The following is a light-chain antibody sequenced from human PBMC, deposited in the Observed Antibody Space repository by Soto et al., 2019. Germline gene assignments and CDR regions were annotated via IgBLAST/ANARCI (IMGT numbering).Light chain of an antibody. CDR1: SSNIGSNT. J-gene: IGLJ1*01. Sequence: VLTQPPSASGTPGQRVTISCSGSSSNIGSNTVNWYQQLPGTAPKLLVYRNNQRPSGVPDRFSGSKSGTSASLAISGLQSEDEADYYCAAWDDSLNGYVFGTGTKLTVL. V-gene: IGLV1-44*01. CDR2: RNN. CDR3: AAWDDSLNGYV.